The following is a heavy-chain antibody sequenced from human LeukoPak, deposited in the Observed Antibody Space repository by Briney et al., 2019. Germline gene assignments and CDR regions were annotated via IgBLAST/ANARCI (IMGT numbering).Heavy chain of an antibody. Sequence: GASVKVSCKASGGTFSSYAISWVRQAPGQGLEWMGGIIPIFGTANYAQKFQGRVTITTDESTSTAYMELSSLRSEDTAVYYCARGTYYYDSSGYYPLDYWGQGTTVTVSS. CDR3: ARGTYYYDSSGYYPLDY. D-gene: IGHD3-22*01. CDR1: GGTFSSYA. CDR2: IIPIFGTA. J-gene: IGHJ4*02. V-gene: IGHV1-69*05.